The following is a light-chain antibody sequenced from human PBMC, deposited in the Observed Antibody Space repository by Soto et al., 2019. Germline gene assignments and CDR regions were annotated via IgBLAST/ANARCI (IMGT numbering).Light chain of an antibody. V-gene: IGKV1-12*01. Sequence: DIQMTQSPSSVSASVGDRVTITCRASQGIANWLAWYQQKPGKAPKLLIYAASTLQSGVPSRFSGSGSGTGFTRTISSLQPEDFATDYCQQADSFPLTFGGGTVVEMK. CDR3: QQADSFPLT. CDR2: AAS. CDR1: QGIANW. J-gene: IGKJ4*01.